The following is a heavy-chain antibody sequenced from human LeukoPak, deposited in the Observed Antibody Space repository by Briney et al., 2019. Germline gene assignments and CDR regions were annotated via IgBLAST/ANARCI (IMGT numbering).Heavy chain of an antibody. CDR3: ARDMAWFDP. V-gene: IGHV3-30*19. D-gene: IGHD3-10*01. CDR1: TFSLTTYC. Sequence: AADTFSLTTYCMGWDRPVAGKLRGWEAFILYVGRNNDYADSGKGRFTISRDNSENTLYLQMNSLITGDTAVYYCARDMAWFDPWGQGTLVTVSS. J-gene: IGHJ5*02. CDR2: ILYVGRNN.